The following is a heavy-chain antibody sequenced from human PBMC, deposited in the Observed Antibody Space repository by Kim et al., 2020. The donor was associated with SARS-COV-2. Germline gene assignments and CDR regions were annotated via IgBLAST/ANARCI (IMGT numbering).Heavy chain of an antibody. CDR3: AGYHYDYSHGLHLVY. J-gene: IGHJ4*02. D-gene: IGHD4-4*01. CDR2: VFYSGST. CDR1: GGSISSYY. Sequence: SETLSLTCTVSGGSISSYYWSWIRQPPGKGLEWIGYVFYSGSTNYNPSLNYNPSLKSRVTISVGTSENQFSLRLSSVTAADTAVYYCAGYHYDYSHGLHLVYWGQETLVTFSS. V-gene: IGHV4-59*01.